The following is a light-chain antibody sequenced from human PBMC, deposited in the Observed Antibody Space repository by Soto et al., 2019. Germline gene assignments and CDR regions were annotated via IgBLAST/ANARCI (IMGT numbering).Light chain of an antibody. CDR2: GAS. V-gene: IGKV3D-15*01. CDR3: QQYNNWPRT. Sequence: EIVMTQSPATLSVSPGERATLSCRASQSVSSNLAWYQQKPGQAPRLLIYGASIRATGIPARFSGSGSGTEFTLTISSLQSEDFAVYYCQQYNNWPRTFGGGTKVEIK. CDR1: QSVSSN. J-gene: IGKJ4*01.